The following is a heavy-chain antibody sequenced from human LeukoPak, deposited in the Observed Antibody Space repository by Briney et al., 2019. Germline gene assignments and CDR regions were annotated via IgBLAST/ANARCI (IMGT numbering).Heavy chain of an antibody. D-gene: IGHD6-13*01. V-gene: IGHV1-2*04. J-gene: IGHJ4*02. CDR3: ARVGGSSSWYRGGTYYFDY. Sequence: ASVKVSCKASGYTFTGYYMHWVRQAPGQGLEWMGWINPNSGGTNYAQKFQGWVTMTRDTSISTAYMELSRLRSDDTAVYYCARVGGSSSWYRGGTYYFDYWGQGTLVTVSS. CDR1: GYTFTGYY. CDR2: INPNSGGT.